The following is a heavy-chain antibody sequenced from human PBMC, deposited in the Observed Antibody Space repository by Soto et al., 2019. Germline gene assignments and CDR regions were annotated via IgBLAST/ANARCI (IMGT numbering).Heavy chain of an antibody. Sequence: SETLSLTCTVAGGSLSSSSYYWGWNRQPPGKGLEWIGSIYYSGSTYYNPSLKSRVTISVDTSKNQFSLKLSSVTAADTAVYYCARQRREGGGNDAFDIWGQGTMVTVSS. D-gene: IGHD6-25*01. CDR3: ARQRREGGGNDAFDI. J-gene: IGHJ3*02. V-gene: IGHV4-39*01. CDR2: IYYSGST. CDR1: GGSLSSSSYY.